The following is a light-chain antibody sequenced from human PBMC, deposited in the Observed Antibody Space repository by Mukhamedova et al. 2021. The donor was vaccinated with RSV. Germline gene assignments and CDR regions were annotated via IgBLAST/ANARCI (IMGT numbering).Light chain of an antibody. J-gene: IGKJ1*01. Sequence: WYQRRVHGKVPKLLISSASNLQNGVPSRFSGSGSGTDFTLTISSLQPEDFATYYCLQDYNYPRTFGQGTKVEIK. V-gene: IGKV1-6*01. CDR3: LQDYNYPRT. CDR2: SAS.